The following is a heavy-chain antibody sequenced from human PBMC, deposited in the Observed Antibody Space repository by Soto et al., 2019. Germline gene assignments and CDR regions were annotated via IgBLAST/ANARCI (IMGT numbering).Heavy chain of an antibody. J-gene: IGHJ6*02. Sequence: GASVKVSCKASGYSFTDYHIHWVRQAPGQGLEWLGRINPKSGGTSTAQKFQGWVTMTTDTSISTASMELTRLTSDDTAIYYCARGDSTDCSNGVCSFFYDHDMDVWGQGTTVTVSS. CDR3: ARGDSTDCSNGVCSFFYDHDMDV. CDR1: GYSFTDYH. V-gene: IGHV1-2*04. CDR2: INPKSGGT. D-gene: IGHD2-8*01.